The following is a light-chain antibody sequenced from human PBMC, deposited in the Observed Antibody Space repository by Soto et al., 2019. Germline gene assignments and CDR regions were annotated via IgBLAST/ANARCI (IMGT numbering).Light chain of an antibody. CDR1: SSDVGGYDY. Sequence: QSALTQPRSVSGSPGQSVTLSCTGTSSDVGGYDYVSWYQQHPDKAPKLIIYSDNQRPSGVPDRFSGSKSGTSASLAISGLQSEDEADYYCATRDERLSGRVFGGGTKVTVL. CDR3: ATRDERLSGRV. V-gene: IGLV2-11*01. CDR2: SDN. J-gene: IGLJ3*02.